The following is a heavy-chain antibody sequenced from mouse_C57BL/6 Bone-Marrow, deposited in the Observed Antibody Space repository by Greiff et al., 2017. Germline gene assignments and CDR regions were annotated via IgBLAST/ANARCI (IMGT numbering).Heavy chain of an antibody. V-gene: IGHV1-64*01. D-gene: IGHD1-1*01. CDR3: ARGDYDGSSLDY. Sequence: VQLQQPGAELVKPGASVKLSCKASGYTFTSYWMHWVKQRPGQGLEWIGMIHPNTGSTNYNEKFKSKATLTVDKSSSTAYMERSSLTAEDSAVYYCARGDYDGSSLDYWGQGTTLTVSS. CDR1: GYTFTSYW. CDR2: IHPNTGST. J-gene: IGHJ2*01.